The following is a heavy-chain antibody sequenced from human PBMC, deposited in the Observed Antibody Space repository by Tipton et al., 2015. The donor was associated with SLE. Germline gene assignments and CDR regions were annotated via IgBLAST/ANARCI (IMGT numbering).Heavy chain of an antibody. V-gene: IGHV3-9*01. CDR1: GFTFDRYA. J-gene: IGHJ4*02. D-gene: IGHD1-14*01. Sequence: SLRLSCAASGFTFDRYAMHWVRQAPGKGLEWVSSISWNSGRIVCADSVKGRFTISRDNAKKSLYLQMNSLRAEDTALYYWTKDQWMEPQGVFHYWGQGTLVTVSS. CDR3: TKDQWMEPQGVFHY. CDR2: ISWNSGRI.